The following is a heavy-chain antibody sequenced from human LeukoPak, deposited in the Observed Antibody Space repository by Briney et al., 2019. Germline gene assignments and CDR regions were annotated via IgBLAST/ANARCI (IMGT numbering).Heavy chain of an antibody. J-gene: IGHJ3*02. Sequence: SDTLSLTCAVSGYSISSGYYWGWIRPPPGKGLEWIGSIYHSGRTYYNQSLKGRVTISVDTSKNKFSLKLSSVTAADTAVYYCASALIVVVPAASLGAFDIWGQGTMVTVSS. D-gene: IGHD2-2*01. CDR1: GYSISSGYY. CDR3: ASALIVVVPAASLGAFDI. CDR2: IYHSGRT. V-gene: IGHV4-38-2*01.